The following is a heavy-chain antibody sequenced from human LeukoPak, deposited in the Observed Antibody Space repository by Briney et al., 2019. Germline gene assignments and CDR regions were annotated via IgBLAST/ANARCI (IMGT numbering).Heavy chain of an antibody. D-gene: IGHD3-9*01. CDR1: GFTFSSYW. CDR3: ARGSARARYLDY. J-gene: IGHJ4*02. CDR2: INSDGSST. Sequence: GGSLRLSCAASGFTFSSYWMHWVRQAPGKGLVWVSRINSDGSSTSYADSVKGRFTIPRDNAKNTLYLQMNSLRAEDTAVYYCARGSARARYLDYWGQGTLVTVSS. V-gene: IGHV3-74*01.